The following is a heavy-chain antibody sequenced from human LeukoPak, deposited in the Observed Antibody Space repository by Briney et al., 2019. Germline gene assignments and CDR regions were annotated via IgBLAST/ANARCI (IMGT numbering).Heavy chain of an antibody. V-gene: IGHV3-48*02. CDR3: ARALSSSWLSYYFDY. Sequence: PGGFLRLSCAASGFTFSSYSMNWVRQAPGKGLEWVSYISSSSSTIYYADSVKGRFTISRDNAKNSLYLQMNSLRDEDTAVYYCARALSSSWLSYYFDYWGQGTLVTVSS. D-gene: IGHD6-13*01. J-gene: IGHJ4*02. CDR2: ISSSSSTI. CDR1: GFTFSSYS.